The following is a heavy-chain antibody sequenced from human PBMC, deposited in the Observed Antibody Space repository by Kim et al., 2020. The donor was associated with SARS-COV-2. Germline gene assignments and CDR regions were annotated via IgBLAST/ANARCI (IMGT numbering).Heavy chain of an antibody. CDR3: TRGRWELPL. CDR2: GTV. J-gene: IGHJ4*02. D-gene: IGHD1-26*01. V-gene: IGHV3-49*02. Sequence: GTVEYAASVQGRFTISGDDSKNIAYLQMKSLKTEDTAVYYCTRGRWELPLWGQGTLVTVSS.